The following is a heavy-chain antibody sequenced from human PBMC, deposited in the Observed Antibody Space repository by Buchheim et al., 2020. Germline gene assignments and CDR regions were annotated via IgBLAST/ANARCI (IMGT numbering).Heavy chain of an antibody. CDR1: GFTFSDYY. CDR2: ISSSSSYT. CDR3: ARVSRTYYDILTGYPDY. D-gene: IGHD3-9*01. V-gene: IGHV3-11*05. J-gene: IGHJ4*02. Sequence: QVQLVESGGGLVKPGGSLRLSCAASGFTFSDYYMSWIRQAPGKGLEWVSYISSSSSYTNYAESVKGRFTISRDNAKNSLYLQMNSLRAEDTAVYYCARVSRTYYDILTGYPDYWGQGTL.